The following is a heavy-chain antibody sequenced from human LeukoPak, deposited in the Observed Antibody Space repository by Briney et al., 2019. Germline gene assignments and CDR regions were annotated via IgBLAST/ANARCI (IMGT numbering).Heavy chain of an antibody. CDR1: GGSISSHY. J-gene: IGHJ4*02. D-gene: IGHD3-10*01. CDR2: IYYSGST. Sequence: SETLSLTCTVSGGSISSHYWSWIRQPPGKGLEWIGYIYYSGSTNCNPSLKSRVTISVDTSKNQFSLKLSSLTAADTAVYYCARDPGVSMVRGVILNYYFDYWGQGTLVTVSS. V-gene: IGHV4-59*11. CDR3: ARDPGVSMVRGVILNYYFDY.